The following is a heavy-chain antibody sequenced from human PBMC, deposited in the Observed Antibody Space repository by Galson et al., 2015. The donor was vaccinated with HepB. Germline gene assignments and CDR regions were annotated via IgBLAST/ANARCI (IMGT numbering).Heavy chain of an antibody. V-gene: IGHV1-58*01. Sequence: SVKVSCKASGFTFTSSAVQWVRQARGQRLEWIGWIVVGSGNTNYAQKFQERVTITRDMSTSTAYMELSSLRSEDTAVYYCATDGGHSSGWDPLGWVYWGQGTLVTVSS. D-gene: IGHD6-19*01. J-gene: IGHJ4*02. CDR1: GFTFTSSA. CDR3: ATDGGHSSGWDPLGWVY. CDR2: IVVGSGNT.